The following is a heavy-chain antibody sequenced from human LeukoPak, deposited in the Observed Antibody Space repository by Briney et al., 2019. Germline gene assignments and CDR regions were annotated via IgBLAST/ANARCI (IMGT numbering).Heavy chain of an antibody. CDR1: GFTFSNAW. D-gene: IGHD5-18*01. CDR2: IKSKNDGGTT. J-gene: IGHJ3*02. V-gene: IGHV3-15*01. CDR3: TTVDTAMVSRRAFDI. Sequence: GGSLRLSCAASGFTFSNAWMSWVRQAPGKGLEWVGRIKSKNDGGTTDYAAPVKGRFTISRDDSKNTLYLQMNSLKTEDTAVYYCTTVDTAMVSRRAFDIWGQGTMVTVPS.